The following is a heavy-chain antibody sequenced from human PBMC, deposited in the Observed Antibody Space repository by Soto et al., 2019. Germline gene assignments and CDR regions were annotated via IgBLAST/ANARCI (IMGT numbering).Heavy chain of an antibody. Sequence: ASVKVSCKASGYTFTSYDINWVRQATGQGLEWMGWMNPNSGNTGYAQKFQGRVTMTRNTSISTAYMELSSLRSEDTAVYYCARGREKITIFGVVTYPYYYYYGMDVWGQGTRVTVSS. D-gene: IGHD3-3*01. CDR1: GYTFTSYD. CDR2: MNPNSGNT. V-gene: IGHV1-8*01. J-gene: IGHJ6*02. CDR3: ARGREKITIFGVVTYPYYYYYGMDV.